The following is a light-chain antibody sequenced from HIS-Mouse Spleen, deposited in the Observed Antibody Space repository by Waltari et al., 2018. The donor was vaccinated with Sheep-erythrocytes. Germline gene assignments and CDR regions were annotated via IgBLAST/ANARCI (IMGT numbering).Light chain of an antibody. CDR3: CSYAGSSTPWV. V-gene: IGLV2-23*01. J-gene: IGLJ3*02. Sequence: QSALTQPASVSGSPGQSITIACTGTRRDVGSYNLVSCYQQHPGKAPKLMIYEGSKRPSGVSNRFSGSKSGNTASLTISGLQAEDEADYYCCSYAGSSTPWVFGGGTKLTVL. CDR1: RRDVGSYNL. CDR2: EGS.